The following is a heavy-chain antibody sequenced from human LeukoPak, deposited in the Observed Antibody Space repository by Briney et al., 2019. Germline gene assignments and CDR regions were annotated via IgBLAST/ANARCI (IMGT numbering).Heavy chain of an antibody. Sequence: GGSLSLSCAASGFTVSSNYMSWVRQAPGKGLEWVSVIYSGGNTYYADPVKGRFTISRDNSKNTLYLQMNSLRAEDTAVYYCATTVTTWGVFDYWGQGTLVTVSS. D-gene: IGHD4-17*01. J-gene: IGHJ4*02. CDR3: ATTVTTWGVFDY. CDR2: IYSGGNT. CDR1: GFTVSSNY. V-gene: IGHV3-53*01.